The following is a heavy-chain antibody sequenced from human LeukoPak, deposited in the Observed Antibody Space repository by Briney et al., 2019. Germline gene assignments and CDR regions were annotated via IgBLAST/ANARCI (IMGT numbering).Heavy chain of an antibody. CDR2: INHSGST. V-gene: IGHV4-34*01. D-gene: IGHD3-10*01. CDR1: GFTFSSYW. CDR3: ARRVGRYFGERAYYYSYMDV. J-gene: IGHJ6*03. Sequence: GSLRLSCAASGFTFSSYWMSWVRQSPGKGLEWIGEINHSGSTKYNPSLKSRVTISVDTSKNQFSLKLSSVTAADTAVYYCARRVGRYFGERAYYYSYMDVWGKGTTVTISS.